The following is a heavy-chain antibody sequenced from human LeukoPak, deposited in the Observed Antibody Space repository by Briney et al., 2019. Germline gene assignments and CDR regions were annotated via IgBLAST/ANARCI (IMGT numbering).Heavy chain of an antibody. D-gene: IGHD3-3*01. CDR3: AKREGVDTIFGVVTSGGMDV. J-gene: IGHJ6*02. CDR2: ISGSGGGT. V-gene: IGHV3-23*01. Sequence: GGSLRLSCAASGFTFSTYSMNWVRQAPGKGLEWVSAISGSGGGTYYADSVKGRFTISRDNSKNTLYLQVNSLRAEDTAVYYCAKREGVDTIFGVVTSGGMDVWGQGTTVTVFS. CDR1: GFTFSTYS.